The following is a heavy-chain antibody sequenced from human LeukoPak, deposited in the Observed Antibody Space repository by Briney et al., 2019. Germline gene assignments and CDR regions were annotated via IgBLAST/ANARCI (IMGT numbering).Heavy chain of an antibody. Sequence: SETLSLTCTVSGGSISSYYWSWIRQPPGKGLEWIGYIYYTGSTDYNPSLKSRVAISVDTSKNRFSLKLSSVTAADTAVYYCARGSKAAPGTFDYWGQGTLVTVSS. CDR2: IYYTGST. V-gene: IGHV4-59*01. CDR1: GGSISSYY. D-gene: IGHD6-13*01. CDR3: ARGSKAAPGTFDY. J-gene: IGHJ4*02.